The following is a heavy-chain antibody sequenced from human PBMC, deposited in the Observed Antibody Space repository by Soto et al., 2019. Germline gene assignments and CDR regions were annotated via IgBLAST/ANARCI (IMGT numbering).Heavy chain of an antibody. CDR2: MNPYTGET. V-gene: IGHV1-8*01. Sequence: QVQLVQSGAEVRKPGASVRVSCKASGYTFDAFDIHWVRQATGQGLELMGWMNPYTGETAYTQTFRGRVSMTRDTYVSTAYMELTSLTSEDSAIYFCVRQAGGASTPGDDYWGQGTLVTVSS. D-gene: IGHD2-15*01. CDR1: GYTFDAFD. J-gene: IGHJ4*02. CDR3: VRQAGGASTPGDDY.